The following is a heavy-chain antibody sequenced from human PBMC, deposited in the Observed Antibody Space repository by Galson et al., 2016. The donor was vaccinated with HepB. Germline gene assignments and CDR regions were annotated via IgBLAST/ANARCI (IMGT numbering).Heavy chain of an antibody. CDR2: IYGGGTT. Sequence: SLRLSCAASGFTVSSNYMSWVRQAPGKGLEWVSVIYGGGTTYYADSVKDTFTISRDNSKNTVHLQMTSLRVEDTAVHYCARGYGMDVWGQGTTVTVSS. V-gene: IGHV3-66*01. J-gene: IGHJ6*02. CDR3: ARGYGMDV. CDR1: GFTVSSNY.